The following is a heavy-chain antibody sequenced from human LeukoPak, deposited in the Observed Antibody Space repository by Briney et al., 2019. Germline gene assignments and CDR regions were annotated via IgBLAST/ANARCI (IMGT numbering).Heavy chain of an antibody. V-gene: IGHV6-1*01. Sequence: SQTLSLTCVVSGDSVSSKNGAWNWIRQSPSRGLEWPGRTYYRSKWYNDYAESMEGRMTISQDTSNNQYSLHLNSVTPDDTAVYYCARDFGTTGWHTFDYWGQGTLVTVSS. J-gene: IGHJ4*02. CDR2: TYYRSKWYN. D-gene: IGHD6-19*01. CDR1: GDSVSSKNGA. CDR3: ARDFGTTGWHTFDY.